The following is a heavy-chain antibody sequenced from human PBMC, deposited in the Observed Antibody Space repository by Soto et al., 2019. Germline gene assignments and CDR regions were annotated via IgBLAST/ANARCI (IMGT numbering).Heavy chain of an antibody. CDR3: ARARANVAPNWFDP. V-gene: IGHV1-2*04. J-gene: IGHJ5*02. CDR1: GYTFSDYY. D-gene: IGHD5-12*01. CDR2: INPYSGAT. Sequence: QVQLVQSGAEVKKPGASVKVSCKASGYTFSDYYVHWVRQAPGQGLEWMGWINPYSGATNYAQKFQDWVTMTGDASVSTADLERTTLVSDDAAVYYCARARANVAPNWFDPWGQGTLVIVSS.